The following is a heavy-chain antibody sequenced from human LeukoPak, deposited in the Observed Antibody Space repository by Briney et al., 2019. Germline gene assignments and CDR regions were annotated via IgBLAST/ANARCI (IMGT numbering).Heavy chain of an antibody. Sequence: ASVKVSCKASGCTFPSYGISWVRQARGQGLEWMGWISAYNGNTDYAQKFQGRVTMTTDTSTSTAYMELRSLRSDDTAVYYCARIPPGYSGYELDYWGQGTLVTVSS. D-gene: IGHD5-12*01. CDR2: ISAYNGNT. V-gene: IGHV1-18*04. CDR1: GCTFPSYG. CDR3: ARIPPGYSGYELDY. J-gene: IGHJ4*02.